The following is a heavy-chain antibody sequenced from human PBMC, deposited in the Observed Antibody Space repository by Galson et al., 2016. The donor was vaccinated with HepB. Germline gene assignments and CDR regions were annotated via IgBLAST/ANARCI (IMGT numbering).Heavy chain of an antibody. J-gene: IGHJ4*02. Sequence: SVKVSCKASGGTFSTFTFTWVRQAPGQGLEWMARIIPVLGITNYAQQCQGRATISADKSTKPAYMELISLGFEDSAVYYGATARGSSHPIDHWGQGTLLTVSS. CDR2: IIPVLGIT. CDR1: GGTFSTFT. CDR3: ATARGSSHPIDH. D-gene: IGHD6-13*01. V-gene: IGHV1-69*10.